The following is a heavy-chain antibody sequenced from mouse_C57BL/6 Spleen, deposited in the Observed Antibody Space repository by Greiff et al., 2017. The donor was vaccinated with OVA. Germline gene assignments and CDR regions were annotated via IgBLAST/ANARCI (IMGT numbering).Heavy chain of an antibody. CDR3: ARERRSNGYAMDY. D-gene: IGHD2-5*01. J-gene: IGHJ4*01. CDR1: GYTFTSYW. CDR2: IYPGSGST. V-gene: IGHV1-55*01. Sequence: QVQLQQPGAELVKPGASVKMSCKASGYTFTSYWITWVKQRPGQGLEWIGDIYPGSGSTNYNEKFKSKATLTVDTSSSTAYMQLSSLTSEDSAVYYCARERRSNGYAMDYWGQGTSVTVSS.